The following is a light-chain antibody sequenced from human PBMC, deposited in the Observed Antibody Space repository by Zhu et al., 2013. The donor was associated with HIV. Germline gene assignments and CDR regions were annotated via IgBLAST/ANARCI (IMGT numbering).Light chain of an antibody. CDR1: QRVTGNY. CDR2: DAS. CDR3: QHYSGWPPYT. Sequence: EFVLTQSPGTLSLSPGERATLSCRASQRVTGNYFAWYQQRPGQAPRLLIYDASTRATDIPDRFSGSGSGTDFTLIINSLKSEDFAVYYCQHYSGWPPYTFGQGTKVEIK. J-gene: IGKJ2*01. V-gene: IGKV3-20*01.